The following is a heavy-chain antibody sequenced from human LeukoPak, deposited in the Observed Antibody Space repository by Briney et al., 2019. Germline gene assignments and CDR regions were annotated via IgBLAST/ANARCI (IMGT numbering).Heavy chain of an antibody. CDR1: GFPFSRYA. Sequence: PGGSLRLSGAASGFPFSRYAMSWVRQTPERGLEWVSVISGSDGSRYYADSVKGRFTISRDDSRNTVYLQMNNLRAEDTAVYYCAKQVSCDTTTCYSGMPPDYWGQGTLVTVSS. CDR3: AKQVSCDTTTCYSGMPPDY. V-gene: IGHV3-23*01. J-gene: IGHJ4*02. D-gene: IGHD2/OR15-2a*01. CDR2: ISGSDGSR.